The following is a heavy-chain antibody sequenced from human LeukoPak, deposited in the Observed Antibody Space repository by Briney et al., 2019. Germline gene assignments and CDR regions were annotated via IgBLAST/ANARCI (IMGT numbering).Heavy chain of an antibody. V-gene: IGHV3-21*05. J-gene: IGHJ6*02. CDR1: GFTFSGYS. CDR2: ISAGSDYI. D-gene: IGHD5-24*01. Sequence: GGSLRLSCAASGFTFSGYSMTWVRQAPGKGLEWVSYISAGSDYIYYADSVKGRFTISRDNAKNSLSLQMNSLRAEDTAVYYCARDLTPLIQLWPRSVDYNYGMDVWGQGTTVTVSS. CDR3: ARDLTPLIQLWPRSVDYNYGMDV.